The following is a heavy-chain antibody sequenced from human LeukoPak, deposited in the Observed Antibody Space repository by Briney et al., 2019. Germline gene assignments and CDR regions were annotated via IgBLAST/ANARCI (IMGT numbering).Heavy chain of an antibody. J-gene: IGHJ4*02. CDR3: AREWRSTSSRPLDS. Sequence: SETLSLTCTVSGGSISSSSYYWGWIRQPPGKGLEWIGSIYYSGSTYYNPSLKSRVTISVDTSKNQFSLKLSSVTAADTAVYYCAREWRSTSSRPLDSWGQGSLVTVSS. CDR2: IYYSGST. CDR1: GGSISSSSYY. D-gene: IGHD2-2*01. V-gene: IGHV4-39*02.